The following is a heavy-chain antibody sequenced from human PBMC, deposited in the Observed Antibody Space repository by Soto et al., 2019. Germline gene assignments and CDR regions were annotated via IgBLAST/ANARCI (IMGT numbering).Heavy chain of an antibody. Sequence: SETLSLTCTDSGGSISSGDYYWSWIRQPPGKGLEWIGYIYYSGSTYYNPSLKSRVTISVDTSKNQFSLKLSSVTAADTAVYYCARGRHDAFDIWGQGTMVTVSS. V-gene: IGHV4-30-4*01. J-gene: IGHJ3*02. CDR3: ARGRHDAFDI. CDR2: IYYSGST. CDR1: GGSISSGDYY.